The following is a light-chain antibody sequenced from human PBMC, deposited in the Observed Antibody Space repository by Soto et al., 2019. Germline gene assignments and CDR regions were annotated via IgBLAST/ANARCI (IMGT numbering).Light chain of an antibody. Sequence: EIVLTQSPGTLSLSPGERATLSCRASQSVSSNYLAWYQQKPGQAPRLLIYGASSRATGIPGRFSGSGSGTDFTLTISRLEPEDFAVYYCQQYGSSPPFTFGPGTKVDIK. V-gene: IGKV3-20*01. CDR2: GAS. CDR3: QQYGSSPPFT. J-gene: IGKJ3*01. CDR1: QSVSSNY.